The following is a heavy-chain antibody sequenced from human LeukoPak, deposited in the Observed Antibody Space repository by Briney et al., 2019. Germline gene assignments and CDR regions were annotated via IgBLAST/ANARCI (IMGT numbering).Heavy chain of an antibody. D-gene: IGHD3-16*01. J-gene: IGHJ4*02. CDR1: GFTFDDYA. CDR2: ISSGGSTI. Sequence: PGGSLRLSCAASGFTFDDYAMHWVRQAPGKGLEWVSYISSGGSTIYYANSVKGRFTISRDNAKNSLFLQMNSLRADDTAVYYCARGGTHFTFPYWGQGTLVTVSS. CDR3: ARGGTHFTFPY. V-gene: IGHV3-11*01.